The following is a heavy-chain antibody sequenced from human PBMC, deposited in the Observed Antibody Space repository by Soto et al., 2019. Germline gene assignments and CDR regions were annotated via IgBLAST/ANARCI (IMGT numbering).Heavy chain of an antibody. V-gene: IGHV1-58*01. J-gene: IGHJ6*02. CDR1: GFTFTSSA. CDR3: AADSYYDFWSGYPSYGMDV. CDR2: IVVGSGNT. D-gene: IGHD3-3*01. Sequence: SVKVSCEASGFTFTSSAVQWGRQARVQRLEWIGWIVVGSGNTNYAQKFQERVTITRDMSTSTAYMELSSLRSEDTAVYYCAADSYYDFWSGYPSYGMDVWGQGTTVTVSS.